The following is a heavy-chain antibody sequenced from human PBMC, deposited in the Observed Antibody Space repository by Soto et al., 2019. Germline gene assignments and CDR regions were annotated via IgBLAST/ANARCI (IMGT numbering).Heavy chain of an antibody. CDR2: ISDSGDRT. D-gene: IGHD3-16*02. J-gene: IGHJ3*01. CDR1: GFTLSMSA. V-gene: IGHV3-23*01. CDR3: AKDRGIIVKAGDAFDV. Sequence: VQLMESGGGLVQPGGSLRLSCASSGFTLSMSAVNWVRQAPGKGLEWVSYISDSGDRTYYADSVKGRFTISRDRSKNTVSLQMDSLRAEDTAVYYCAKDRGIIVKAGDAFDVWGHGTKVTVSS.